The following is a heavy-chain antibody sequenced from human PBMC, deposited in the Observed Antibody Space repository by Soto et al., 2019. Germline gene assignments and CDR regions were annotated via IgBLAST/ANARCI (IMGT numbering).Heavy chain of an antibody. J-gene: IGHJ5*02. CDR3: AKLLGGVKAIGAPGNRFDP. D-gene: IGHD3-3*01. CDR1: GFMFSSYG. V-gene: IGHV3-30*18. CDR2: ISHDGINN. Sequence: GGSLRLSCAASGFMFSSYGMHWIRQAPGKGLEWVAVISHDGINNYYGDSVKGRCTVSRDNSNNTMFLQIDSLRPEDTAVYYCAKLLGGVKAIGAPGNRFDPWGQGTLVTVSS.